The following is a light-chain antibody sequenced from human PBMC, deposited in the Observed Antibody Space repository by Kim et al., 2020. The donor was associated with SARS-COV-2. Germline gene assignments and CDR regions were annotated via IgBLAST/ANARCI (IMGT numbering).Light chain of an antibody. V-gene: IGKV1-27*01. CDR2: GAS. CDR1: QAIIKD. CDR3: QNYNSAPLT. Sequence: AFVGDRVTVTYRASQAIIKDLAWYQHKPGQPPKLLIYGASTSHSGAPSRFSGSGSGTDFTFTISSLQPEDVASYYCQNYNSAPLTFGGGTKVDIK. J-gene: IGKJ4*01.